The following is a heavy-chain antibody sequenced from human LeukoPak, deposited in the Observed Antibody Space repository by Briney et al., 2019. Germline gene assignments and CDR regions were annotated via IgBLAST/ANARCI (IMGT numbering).Heavy chain of an antibody. CDR2: ISGSGGNT. Sequence: PGGSLRLSCAASGFTFSSYAMNWVRQAPGKGLEWVSTISGSGGNTYYADSVKGRFTISRDNSKNTLYLQMNSLRAEDTAVYYCAKEGVGTGWYYFDYWGQGTLVTVSS. D-gene: IGHD6-19*01. V-gene: IGHV3-23*01. CDR3: AKEGVGTGWYYFDY. CDR1: GFTFSSYA. J-gene: IGHJ4*02.